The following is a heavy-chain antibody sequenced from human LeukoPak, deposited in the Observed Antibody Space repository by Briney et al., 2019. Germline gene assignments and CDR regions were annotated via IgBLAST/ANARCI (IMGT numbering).Heavy chain of an antibody. CDR2: LSGGGDNT. V-gene: IGHV3-23*01. J-gene: IGHJ2*01. CDR1: GYTFSSYA. Sequence: GGSLRLSCAASGYTFSSYAVTWVRQAPGKGLEWVSSLSGGGDNTYYADSVKGRFTISRDNSKNTVSLQMNSLRAEDTAIYYCARSVPYWYFDLWGLGTLVTVSS. CDR3: ARSVPYWYFDL.